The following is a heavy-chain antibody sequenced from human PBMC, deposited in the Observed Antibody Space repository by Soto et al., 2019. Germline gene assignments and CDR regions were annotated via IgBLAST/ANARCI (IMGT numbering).Heavy chain of an antibody. CDR1: GNTVPNYA. CDR3: VRVYGEIDY. D-gene: IGHD4-17*01. CDR2: INPKSGNT. J-gene: IGHJ4*02. Sequence: ASVKVSCKASGNTVPNYAIHWVRQAPGQRLEWMGWINPKSGNTGYAQQFQGRVIMTRSTSISTAYMELSSLRSEDTAVYYCVRVYGEIDYWGPGTLVTVSS. V-gene: IGHV1-8*02.